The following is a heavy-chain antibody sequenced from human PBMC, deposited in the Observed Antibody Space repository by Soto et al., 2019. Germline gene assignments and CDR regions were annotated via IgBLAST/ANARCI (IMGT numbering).Heavy chain of an antibody. D-gene: IGHD5-18*01. CDR1: GGSFSGYY. J-gene: IGHJ4*01. Sequence: QVQLQQWGAGLLKPSETLSLTCAVYGGSFSGYYWSWIRQPPGKGLEWIGEINHSGSTNYNPSLKSRVTISVDTSKNQFSLKLSSVTAADTAVYYCARNKGLQLAFDYWGHGTLVTVSS. CDR3: ARNKGLQLAFDY. V-gene: IGHV4-34*01. CDR2: INHSGST.